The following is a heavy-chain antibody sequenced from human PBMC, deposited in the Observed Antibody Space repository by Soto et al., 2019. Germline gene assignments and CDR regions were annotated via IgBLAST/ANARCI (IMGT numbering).Heavy chain of an antibody. CDR2: IYYSGRT. V-gene: IGHV4-30-4*01. CDR3: ARDRSNSPDYFDY. CDR1: GGSINSDAYY. Sequence: QMQLQESGPGLVKPSQTLSLTCTVSGGSINSDAYYWSWIRQPPGKGLEWIGHIYYSGRTYYAPSLEIRLTISLDMSKNQFSLRLISVNASDAAVYYCARDRSNSPDYFDYWGQGTLVTVSS. J-gene: IGHJ4*02. D-gene: IGHD6-6*01.